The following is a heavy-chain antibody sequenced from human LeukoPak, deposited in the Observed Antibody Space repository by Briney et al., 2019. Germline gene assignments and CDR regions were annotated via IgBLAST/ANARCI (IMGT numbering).Heavy chain of an antibody. CDR3: FGNYD. D-gene: IGHD3-10*01. Sequence: PGGSLRLSCAASGFTFSSYGMHWVRQAPGKGLERVAFIRFDGSNKYYADSVKGRFTISRDNSKNTLYLQMNSLRREDTAVYYCFGNYDWGQGTLVTVSS. V-gene: IGHV3-30*02. CDR1: GFTFSSYG. CDR2: IRFDGSNK. J-gene: IGHJ4*02.